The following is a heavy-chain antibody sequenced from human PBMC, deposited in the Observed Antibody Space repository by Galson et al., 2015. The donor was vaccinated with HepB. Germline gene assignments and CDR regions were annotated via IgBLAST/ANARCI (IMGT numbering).Heavy chain of an antibody. Sequence: SVKVSCKASGGTFSSYAISWVRQAPGQGLEWMGGIIPIFGTANYAQKFQGRVTITADKSTSTAYMELSSLRSEDTAVYYCAREWFYGGNSLGALFDYWGQGTLVTVSS. CDR3: AREWFYGGNSLGALFDY. D-gene: IGHD4-23*01. J-gene: IGHJ4*02. CDR1: GGTFSSYA. V-gene: IGHV1-69*06. CDR2: IIPIFGTA.